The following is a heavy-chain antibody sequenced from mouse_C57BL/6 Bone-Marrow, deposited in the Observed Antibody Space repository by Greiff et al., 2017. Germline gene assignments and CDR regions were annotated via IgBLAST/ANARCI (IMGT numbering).Heavy chain of an antibody. D-gene: IGHD2-12*01. CDR1: GYTFTSYW. CDR2: IDPSDSYT. J-gene: IGHJ3*01. V-gene: IGHV1-69*01. CDR3: ARDGYDEACFAY. Sequence: QVQLQQPGAELVMPGASVKLSCKASGYTFTSYWMHWVKQRPGQGLEWIGEIDPSDSYTNYNQKFKGKSTLTVDKSSSTAYMQLSSLTSEDSAVYYCARDGYDEACFAYWGQGTLVTVSA.